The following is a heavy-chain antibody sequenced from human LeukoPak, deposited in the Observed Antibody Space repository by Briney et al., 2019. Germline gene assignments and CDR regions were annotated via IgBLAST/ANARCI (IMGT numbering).Heavy chain of an antibody. V-gene: IGHV3-30*03. D-gene: IGHD3-9*01. CDR2: ISYDGSNK. CDR3: VGEDYNILTGPGQGAFDV. J-gene: IGHJ3*01. Sequence: GGSLRLSCAASGFTFSSYGMHWVRQAPGKGLEWVAVISYDGSNKYYADSVEGRFTISRDDAKKSLYLQMNSLRVEDTAVYYCVGEDYNILTGPGQGAFDVWGQGTVVTVSS. CDR1: GFTFSSYG.